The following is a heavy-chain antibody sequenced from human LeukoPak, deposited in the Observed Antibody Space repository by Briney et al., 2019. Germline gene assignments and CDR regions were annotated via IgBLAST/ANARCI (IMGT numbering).Heavy chain of an antibody. V-gene: IGHV3-21*01. CDR1: GSTFSSYS. D-gene: IGHD6-13*01. J-gene: IGHJ5*02. CDR3: ARTDGSSWYPGFDP. CDR2: ISSSSSYI. Sequence: GGSLRLSCAASGSTFSSYSMNWVRQAPGKGLEWVSSISSSSSYIYYADSVKGRFTISRDNAKNSLYLQMNSLRAEDTAVYYCARTDGSSWYPGFDPWGQGTLVTVSS.